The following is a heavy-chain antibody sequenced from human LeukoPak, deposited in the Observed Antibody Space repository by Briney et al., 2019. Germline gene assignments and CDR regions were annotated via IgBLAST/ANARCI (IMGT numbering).Heavy chain of an antibody. CDR3: ARDPGEYYYGSGSFFGWFDP. J-gene: IGHJ5*02. CDR2: ISAYNGNT. D-gene: IGHD3-10*01. Sequence: ASVKVSCKASGYTFTTYGISWVRQAPGQGLEWMGWISAYNGNTNYAQKLQGRVTMTTDTSTSTAYMELRSLRSDDTAVYYCARDPGEYYYGSGSFFGWFDPWGQGTLVTVSS. V-gene: IGHV1-18*01. CDR1: GYTFTTYG.